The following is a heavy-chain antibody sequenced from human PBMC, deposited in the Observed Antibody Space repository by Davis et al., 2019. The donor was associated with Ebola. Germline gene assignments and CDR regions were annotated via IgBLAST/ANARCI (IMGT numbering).Heavy chain of an antibody. CDR2: IYRGGST. CDR1: GFAVSNNY. J-gene: IGHJ6*03. CDR3: ARGDVDTTMAYYYYYMDV. Sequence: GESLKISCAASGFAVSNNYMSWVRQAPGKGLEWVSVIYRGGSTYYADSVKGRFTISRDNPKNTLYLQMNSLRAEDTAVYFCARGDVDTTMAYYYYYMDVWGKGTTVTVSS. D-gene: IGHD5-18*01. V-gene: IGHV3-53*01.